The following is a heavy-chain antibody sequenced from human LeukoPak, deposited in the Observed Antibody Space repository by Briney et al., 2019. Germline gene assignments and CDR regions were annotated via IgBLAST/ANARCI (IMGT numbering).Heavy chain of an antibody. Sequence: SETLSLTCSVSGGSINNYYWSWIRQPPGKGLEWIAYIYYSGSSNYNPSLKGRVTISVDTSKTQFSLKLSSVTAADTAVYYCARGRPGGYWGQGTLVTVSS. CDR2: IYYSGSS. CDR3: ARGRPGGY. V-gene: IGHV4-59*01. J-gene: IGHJ4*02. CDR1: GGSINNYY.